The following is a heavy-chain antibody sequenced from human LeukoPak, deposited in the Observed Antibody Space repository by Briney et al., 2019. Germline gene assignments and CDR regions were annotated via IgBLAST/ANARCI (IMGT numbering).Heavy chain of an antibody. CDR2: IKQDGSEK. CDR3: ARDSSSWYIPGYFDY. Sequence: GGSLRLSCVASGFTFSSYWMSWVRQAPGKGLEWVANIKQDGSEKYYVDSVKGRFTISRDNAKNSLYLEMNSLRAEDTAVYYCARDSSSWYIPGYFDYWGQGTLVTVSS. V-gene: IGHV3-7*01. J-gene: IGHJ4*02. D-gene: IGHD6-13*01. CDR1: GFTFSSYW.